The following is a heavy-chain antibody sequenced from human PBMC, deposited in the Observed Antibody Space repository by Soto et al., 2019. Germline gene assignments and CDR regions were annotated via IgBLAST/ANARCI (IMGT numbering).Heavy chain of an antibody. D-gene: IGHD2-2*01. J-gene: IGHJ6*02. CDR3: ARSQGSSTSLEIYYYYYYGMDV. CDR1: GGTFSSYG. Sequence: QVQLVQSGAQVKKPGSSVKVSCKASGGTFSSYGISWVRQAPGQGLEWMGGIIPISETTNYAQKFQGRVTITADESKSTAYMELSSLRSEDTAVYYCARSQGSSTSLEIYYYYYYGMDVWGQRTTVTVSS. CDR2: IIPISETT. V-gene: IGHV1-69*01.